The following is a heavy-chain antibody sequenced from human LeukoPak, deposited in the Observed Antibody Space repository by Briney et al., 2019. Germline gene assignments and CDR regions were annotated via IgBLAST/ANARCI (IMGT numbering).Heavy chain of an antibody. D-gene: IGHD6-19*01. CDR2: ISSSSSYI. J-gene: IGHJ4*02. Sequence: GGSLRLSCAASGFTFSSYSMNWVRQAPGKGLEWVSSISSSSSYIYYADSVKGRFTISRDNAKSSLYLQMNSLRAEDTAVYYCARDGSSGWSGGFDYWGQGTLVTVSS. CDR1: GFTFSSYS. V-gene: IGHV3-21*01. CDR3: ARDGSSGWSGGFDY.